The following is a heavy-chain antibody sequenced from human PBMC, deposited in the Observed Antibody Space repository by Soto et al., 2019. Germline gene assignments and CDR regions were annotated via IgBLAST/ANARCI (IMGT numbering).Heavy chain of an antibody. J-gene: IGHJ5*02. Sequence: QVQLQQWGAGLLKPSETLSLTCGVYGGSFSGNYWSWIRQPPGEGLEWIGEINPSGSTNYSPSLKSRATISADTSKNQFSLKLSSVIAADTAVYYCARGREGVGASWGQGTLVTLSS. D-gene: IGHD2-8*01. V-gene: IGHV4-34*01. CDR1: GGSFSGNY. CDR2: INPSGST. CDR3: ARGREGVGAS.